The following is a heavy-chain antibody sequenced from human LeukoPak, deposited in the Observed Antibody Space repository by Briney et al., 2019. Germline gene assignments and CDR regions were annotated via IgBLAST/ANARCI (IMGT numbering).Heavy chain of an antibody. D-gene: IGHD3-22*01. CDR3: ARDSNYYDSSGYYYPAFDI. V-gene: IGHV3-53*01. CDR2: IYSGGST. Sequence: GGSLRLSCAASGFTVSSNYMSWVRQAPGKGLEWVSVIYSGGSTYYADSVKGRFTISRDNSKNTLYLQMNSLRAEDTAVYYCARDSNYYDSSGYYYPAFDIWGQGTMVTVSS. CDR1: GFTVSSNY. J-gene: IGHJ3*02.